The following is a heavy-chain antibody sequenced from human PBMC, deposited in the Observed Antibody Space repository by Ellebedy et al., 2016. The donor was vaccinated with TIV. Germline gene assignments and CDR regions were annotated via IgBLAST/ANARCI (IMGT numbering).Heavy chain of an antibody. V-gene: IGHV3-21*01. CDR2: ISSGSTYI. J-gene: IGHJ2*01. Sequence: GESLKISCVASGFTFSSYGMNWVRQAPGKGLEWVSSISSGSTYIYYADSLKGRFTISRDNAKNSLYLQMNSLRAEDTAVYYCARVGPFAGWYFDLWGRGTLVTVSS. CDR3: ARVGPFAGWYFDL. CDR1: GFTFSSYG.